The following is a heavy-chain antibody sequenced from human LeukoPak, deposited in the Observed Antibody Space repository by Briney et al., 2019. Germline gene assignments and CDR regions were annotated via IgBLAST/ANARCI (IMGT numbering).Heavy chain of an antibody. CDR2: ISSSGSTI. J-gene: IGHJ4*02. CDR3: ASREEYYYDSSGYPPDY. CDR1: GFTFSDYY. V-gene: IGHV3-11*01. D-gene: IGHD3-22*01. Sequence: PGGSLRLSCAASGFTFSDYYMSWIRQAPGKGLEWVSYISSSGSTIYYADSVKGRFTISRDNAKNSLYLQMNSLRAEDTAVYYCASREEYYYDSSGYPPDYWGQGTLVTVSS.